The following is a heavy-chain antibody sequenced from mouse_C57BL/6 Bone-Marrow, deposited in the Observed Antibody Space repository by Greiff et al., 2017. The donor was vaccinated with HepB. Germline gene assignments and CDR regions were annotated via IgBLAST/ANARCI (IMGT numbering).Heavy chain of an antibody. V-gene: IGHV5-9-1*02. CDR3: KRERYYYGSSAWFAY. Sequence: EVQLVESGEGLVKPGGSLKLSCAASGFTFSSYAMSWVRQTPEKRLEWVAYISSGGDYIYYADTVKGRFTNSRDNARNTLYLQMSSLKSEDTAMYYGKRERYYYGSSAWFAYWGQGTLVTVSA. CDR1: GFTFSSYA. CDR2: ISSGGDYI. D-gene: IGHD1-1*01. J-gene: IGHJ3*01.